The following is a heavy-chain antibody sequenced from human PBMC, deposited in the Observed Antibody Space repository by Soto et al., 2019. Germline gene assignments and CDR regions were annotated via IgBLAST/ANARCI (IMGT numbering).Heavy chain of an antibody. D-gene: IGHD2-21*01. CDR2: SYYSGSN. J-gene: IGHJ2*01. CDR1: GGSIISHY. V-gene: IGHV4-59*11. CDR3: AGQLRDSPVDH. Sequence: QVQLQESGPGLVKSSETLSLTGSVSGGSIISHYWSWIRQPPGRGLEWIGNSYYSGSNNYTPSLNSRVSISVATSRSQCSLRLNSVTAADTAVYYCAGQLRDSPVDHWGRGTLVTVSS.